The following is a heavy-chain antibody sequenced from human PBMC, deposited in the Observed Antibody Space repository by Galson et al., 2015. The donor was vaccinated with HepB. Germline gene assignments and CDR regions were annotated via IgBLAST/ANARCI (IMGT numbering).Heavy chain of an antibody. J-gene: IGHJ2*01. D-gene: IGHD3-22*01. CDR2: IYYSGST. Sequence: TLSLTCTVSGGSISSGGYYWSWIRQHPGKGLEWIGYIYYSGSTYYNPSPKSRVTISVDTSKSQFSLKLSSVTAADTAVYYCARVMYYYDSSGYYYKNWYFDLWGRGTLVTVSS. CDR1: GGSISSGGYY. CDR3: ARVMYYYDSSGYYYKNWYFDL. V-gene: IGHV4-31*03.